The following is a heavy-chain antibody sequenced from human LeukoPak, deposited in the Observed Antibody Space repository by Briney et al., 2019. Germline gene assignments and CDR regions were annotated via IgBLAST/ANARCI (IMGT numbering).Heavy chain of an antibody. Sequence: TGGSLRLSCTASGFTFGDYAMSWVRQAPGKGLEWVGFIRSKAYGGTTEYAASVKGRFTISRDDSKSIAYLQMNSLKTEDTAVYYCTRGEDGYNSCGDYWGQGTLVTVSS. CDR1: GFTFGDYA. V-gene: IGHV3-49*04. CDR3: TRGEDGYNSCGDY. D-gene: IGHD5-24*01. CDR2: IRSKAYGGTT. J-gene: IGHJ4*02.